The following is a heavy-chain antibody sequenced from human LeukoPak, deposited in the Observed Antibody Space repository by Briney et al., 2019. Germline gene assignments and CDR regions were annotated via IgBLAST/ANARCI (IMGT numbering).Heavy chain of an antibody. CDR2: IYPGDSDT. CDR1: GYSFTSCW. Sequence: GESLKISCKGSGYSFTSCWIGWVRQMLGKGLEWMGIIYPGDSDTRYSPSFQGQVTISADKSISTAYLQWSSLKASDTAMYYCARQSVVITTSDAFDIWGQGTMVTVSS. V-gene: IGHV5-51*01. J-gene: IGHJ3*02. CDR3: ARQSVVITTSDAFDI. D-gene: IGHD3-22*01.